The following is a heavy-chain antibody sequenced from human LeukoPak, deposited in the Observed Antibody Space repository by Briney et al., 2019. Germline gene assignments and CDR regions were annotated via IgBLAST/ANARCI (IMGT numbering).Heavy chain of an antibody. D-gene: IGHD3-10*01. J-gene: IGHJ4*02. Sequence: ASVKVSCKASGYTFTSYDINWVRQATGQGLEWMGWMNPNSGNTGYAQKFQGRVTITRNTSISTAYMELSRLRSDDTAVYYCARGTPYYYGSRSYYPFDYWGQGTLVTVSS. CDR1: GYTFTSYD. CDR2: MNPNSGNT. CDR3: ARGTPYYYGSRSYYPFDY. V-gene: IGHV1-8*03.